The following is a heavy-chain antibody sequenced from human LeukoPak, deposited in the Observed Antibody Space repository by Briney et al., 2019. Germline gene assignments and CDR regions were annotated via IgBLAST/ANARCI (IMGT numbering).Heavy chain of an antibody. CDR3: ARLEGLRFLEETYNYVMFV. Sequence: GESLKISCKGSGYSITSYWISCVRQLPGKDLEWMVIIYPGDSDTRYSPSFQGQVTISDDKSNSTAYLQWSSLKASDTAIYSCARLEGLRFLEETYNYVMFVWGQGDTVTVSS. D-gene: IGHD3-3*01. V-gene: IGHV5-51*01. CDR1: GYSITSYW. J-gene: IGHJ6*01. CDR2: IYPGDSDT.